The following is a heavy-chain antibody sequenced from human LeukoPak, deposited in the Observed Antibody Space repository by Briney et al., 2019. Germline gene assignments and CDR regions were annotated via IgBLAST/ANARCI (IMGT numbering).Heavy chain of an antibody. Sequence: SETLSLTCTVSGGSISSYYWSWIRQPPGKGLEWIGYIYYSGSTNYNPSLKSRVTISVDTSKNQFPLKLSSVTAADTAVYYCARHAGYSSGWSHAFDIWGQGTMVTVSS. CDR1: GGSISSYY. V-gene: IGHV4-59*08. CDR3: ARHAGYSSGWSHAFDI. D-gene: IGHD6-19*01. J-gene: IGHJ3*02. CDR2: IYYSGST.